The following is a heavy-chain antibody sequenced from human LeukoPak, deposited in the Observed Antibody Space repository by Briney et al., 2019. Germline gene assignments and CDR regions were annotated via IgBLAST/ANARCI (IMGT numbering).Heavy chain of an antibody. CDR1: GYTFTSYD. J-gene: IGHJ4*02. V-gene: IGHV1-8*01. Sequence: GASVKVSCKASGYTFTSYDINGVRQATGQGREGMGWMSTNSCNTGYAQTFQGRVTMTRDPSIGTAYMELSSLGFEDTAVYFCARNLYGTGEFDYWGQGTLVTVSS. CDR3: ARNLYGTGEFDY. CDR2: MSTNSCNT. D-gene: IGHD7-27*01.